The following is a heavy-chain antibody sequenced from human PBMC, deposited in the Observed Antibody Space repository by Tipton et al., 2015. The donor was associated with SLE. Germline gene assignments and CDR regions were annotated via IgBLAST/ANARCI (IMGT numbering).Heavy chain of an antibody. CDR2: IYYSGST. CDR3: ARRTGGVTLGY. J-gene: IGHJ4*02. CDR1: GGSISSGSYY. V-gene: IGHV4-61*01. D-gene: IGHD2-21*02. Sequence: TLSLTCTVSGGSISSGSYYWSWIRQPPGKGLEWIGYIYYSGSTYYNPSLKSRVTISVDTSKNQFSLKLSSVTAADTAVYYCARRTGGVTLGYWGQGTLVTVSS.